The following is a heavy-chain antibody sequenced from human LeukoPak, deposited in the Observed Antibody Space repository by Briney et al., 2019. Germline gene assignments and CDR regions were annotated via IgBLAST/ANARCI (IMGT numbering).Heavy chain of an antibody. J-gene: IGHJ4*02. V-gene: IGHV3-33*06. Sequence: PGGSLRLSCAASGFTFSSYGMHWVRQAPGKGLEWVAVIWYDGSNKYYADSVKGRFTISRDNSKNTLYLQMNSLRAEDTAVYYCAKPFSSAAAPYYFDYWGQGTLVTVSS. CDR2: IWYDGSNK. CDR3: AKPFSSAAAPYYFDY. CDR1: GFTFSSYG. D-gene: IGHD2-15*01.